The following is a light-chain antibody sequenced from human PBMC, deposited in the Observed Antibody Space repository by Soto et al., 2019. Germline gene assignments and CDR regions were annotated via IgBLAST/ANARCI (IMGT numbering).Light chain of an antibody. J-gene: IGKJ1*01. Sequence: EIVLTQSPGTLSLSPGQRATLSCRASQSVSNSYLAWYQQKPGQAPRLLIYGASSRATGIQDRFSGSGSGTNFTLNISRLEHEDFAVYYCQQYGSSPQTFGQGTKVEIK. V-gene: IGKV3-20*01. CDR2: GAS. CDR3: QQYGSSPQT. CDR1: QSVSNSY.